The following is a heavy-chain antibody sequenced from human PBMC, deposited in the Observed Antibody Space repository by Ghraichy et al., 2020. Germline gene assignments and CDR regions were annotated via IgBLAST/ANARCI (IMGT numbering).Heavy chain of an antibody. CDR1: GGSISSYY. Sequence: SETLSLTCTVSGGSISSYYWSWIRQPPGKGLEWIGYIYYSGSTNYNPSLKSRVTISVDTSKNQFSLKLSSVTAADTAVYYCARVRYYYDSSGYYKGAYYFDYWGQGTLVTVSS. D-gene: IGHD3-22*01. J-gene: IGHJ4*02. CDR3: ARVRYYYDSSGYYKGAYYFDY. CDR2: IYYSGST. V-gene: IGHV4-59*01.